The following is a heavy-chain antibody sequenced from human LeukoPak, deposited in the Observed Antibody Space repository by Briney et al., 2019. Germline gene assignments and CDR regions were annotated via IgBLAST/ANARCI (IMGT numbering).Heavy chain of an antibody. V-gene: IGHV4-30-2*01. CDR1: DGSISSGGYY. J-gene: IGHJ4*02. CDR2: IYHSGST. Sequence: SQTLSLTCTVSDGSISSGGYYWSWIRQPPGKGLEWIGYIYHSGSTYYNPSLKSRVTISVDRSKNQFSLKLSSVTAADTAVYYCARVVWLTSRIGDYYFDYWGQGTLVTVSS. CDR3: ARVVWLTSRIGDYYFDY. D-gene: IGHD5-18*01.